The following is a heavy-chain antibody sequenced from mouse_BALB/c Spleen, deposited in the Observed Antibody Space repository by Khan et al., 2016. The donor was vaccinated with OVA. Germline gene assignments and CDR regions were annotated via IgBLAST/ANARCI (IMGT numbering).Heavy chain of an antibody. CDR2: VNTYYGDA. V-gene: IGHV1S137*01. CDR3: ARGGGGDRFAY. J-gene: IGHJ3*01. CDR1: GYTFTDFT. Sequence: QMQLEESGAELVRPGVSVKFSCKGSGYTFTDFTMHWVKQSHAKSLEWIGVVNTYYGDATYNQKFKGKATMTVDKSSTTAYMELARLTSEDSAIYYCARGGGGDRFAYWGQGTLVTVSA.